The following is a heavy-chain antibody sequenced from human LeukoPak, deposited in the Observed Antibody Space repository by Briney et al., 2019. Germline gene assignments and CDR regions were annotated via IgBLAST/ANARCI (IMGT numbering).Heavy chain of an antibody. D-gene: IGHD6-13*01. J-gene: IGHJ4*02. CDR1: GFTFSSYT. V-gene: IGHV3-30*04. CDR2: ISGDASDK. CDR3: ARDGVAAFAY. Sequence: PGGSLRLSCAASGFTFSSYTMHWVRQAPGKGLKWVAAISGDASDKCYADSVKGRFTVSRDKSKNTLYLQMNSLRAEDTAVYYCARDGVAAFAYWGQGTLVTVSS.